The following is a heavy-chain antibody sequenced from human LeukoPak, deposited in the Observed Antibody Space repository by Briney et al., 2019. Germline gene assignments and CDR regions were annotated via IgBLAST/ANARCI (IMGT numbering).Heavy chain of an antibody. D-gene: IGHD3-22*01. Sequence: SETLSLTCTVSGGSISSYYWSWIRQPAGKGLEWIGRIYTSGSTNYDPSLKSRVTMSVDTSKNQFSLKLSSVTAADTAVYYCARLVVITDSVGFDIWGQGTMVTVSS. CDR1: GGSISSYY. CDR2: IYTSGST. CDR3: ARLVVITDSVGFDI. J-gene: IGHJ3*02. V-gene: IGHV4-4*07.